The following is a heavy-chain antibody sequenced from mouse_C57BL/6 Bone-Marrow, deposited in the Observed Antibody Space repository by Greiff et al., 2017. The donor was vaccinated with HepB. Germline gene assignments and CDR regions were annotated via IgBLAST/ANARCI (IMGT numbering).Heavy chain of an antibody. CDR3: ARRGYYGSSSYYYAMDY. Sequence: EVKLMESGGDLVKPGGSLKLSCAASGFTFSSYGMSWVRQTPDKRLEWVATISSGGSYTYYPDSVKGRFTISRDNAKNTLYLQMSSLKSEDTAMYYCARRGYYGSSSYYYAMDYWGQGTSVTVSS. J-gene: IGHJ4*01. CDR2: ISSGGSYT. CDR1: GFTFSSYG. V-gene: IGHV5-6*02. D-gene: IGHD1-1*01.